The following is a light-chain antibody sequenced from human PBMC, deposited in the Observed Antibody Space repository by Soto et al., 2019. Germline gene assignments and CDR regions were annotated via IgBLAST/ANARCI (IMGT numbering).Light chain of an antibody. CDR3: ESWDGSLNVVL. CDR2: SSD. V-gene: IGLV1-44*01. CDR1: SSNIGTNT. J-gene: IGLJ2*01. Sequence: QSVLTQPPSASGTPGQRVTISCSGSSSNIGTNTVNWYQHLPGSAPKLLIYSSDKRPSAVPDRFSGSKSGTSSSLAISGLQPDDEADYYCESWDGSLNVVLFGGGTQLTVL.